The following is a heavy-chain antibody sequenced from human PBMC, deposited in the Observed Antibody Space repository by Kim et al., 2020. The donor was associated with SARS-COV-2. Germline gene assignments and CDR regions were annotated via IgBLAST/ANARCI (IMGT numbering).Heavy chain of an antibody. CDR1: GGSISSGDYY. D-gene: IGHD4-17*01. CDR3: ARGDYEDYYYGMDV. Sequence: SETLSLTCTVSGGSISSGDYYWSWIRQPPGKGPEWIGYIYYSGSTYYNPSLKSRVTISVDTSKNQFSLKLSSVTAADTAVYYCARGDYEDYYYGMDVWGQGTTVTVSS. CDR2: IYYSGST. J-gene: IGHJ6*02. V-gene: IGHV4-30-4*01.